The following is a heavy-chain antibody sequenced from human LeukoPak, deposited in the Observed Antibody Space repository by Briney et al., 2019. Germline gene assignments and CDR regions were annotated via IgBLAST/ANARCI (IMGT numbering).Heavy chain of an antibody. J-gene: IGHJ5*02. Sequence: ASVKVSCKVSGYTLTELSMHWERQAPGKGVEWMGGFDPEDGETIYAQKFQGRVTMTEDTSTDTAYMELSSLRSEDTAVYYCARYVITMVRVYWFGPWGQGTLVTVSS. CDR1: GYTLTELS. V-gene: IGHV1-24*01. D-gene: IGHD3-10*01. CDR3: ARYVITMVRVYWFGP. CDR2: FDPEDGET.